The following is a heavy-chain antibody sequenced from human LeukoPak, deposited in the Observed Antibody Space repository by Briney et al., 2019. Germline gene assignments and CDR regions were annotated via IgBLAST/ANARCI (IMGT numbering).Heavy chain of an antibody. CDR3: ARVSGISHSYYYYYMDV. D-gene: IGHD3-10*01. V-gene: IGHV4-30-2*01. CDR1: GGSISSGGYY. CDR2: IYHSGST. Sequence: PSQTLSLTCTVSGGSISSGGYYWSWIRQPPGKGLEWIGYIYHSGSTYYNPSLKSRVTISVDRSKNQFSLKLSSVTAADTAVYYCARVSGISHSYYYYYMDVWGKGTTVTVSS. J-gene: IGHJ6*03.